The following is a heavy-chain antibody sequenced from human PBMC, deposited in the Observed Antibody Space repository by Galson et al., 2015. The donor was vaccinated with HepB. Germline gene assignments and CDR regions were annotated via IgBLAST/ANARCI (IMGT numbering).Heavy chain of an antibody. D-gene: IGHD5-24*01. J-gene: IGHJ4*02. CDR2: IYSGGST. CDR3: ARVSRDGYGSAFDY. V-gene: IGHV3-53*01. CDR1: GFTVGSNY. Sequence: SLRLSCAASGFTVGSNYMSWVRQAPGKGLEWVSVIYSGGSTYYADSVKGRFTISRDNSKNTLYLQMNSLRAEDTAVYYCARVSRDGYGSAFDYWGQGTLVTVSS.